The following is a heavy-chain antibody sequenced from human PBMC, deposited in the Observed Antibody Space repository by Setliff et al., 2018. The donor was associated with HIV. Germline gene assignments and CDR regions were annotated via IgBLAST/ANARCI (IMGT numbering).Heavy chain of an antibody. V-gene: IGHV3-9*03. CDR3: AKAQGDYYDSSGYLDAFDI. Sequence: PGGSLRLSCAASGFTFDDYAMHWVRQAPGKGLEWVSGISWNSGSIGYADSVNGRFTISRDNAKNSLYLQMNSLRAEDMALYYCAKAQGDYYDSSGYLDAFDIWGQGTMVTVSS. J-gene: IGHJ3*02. D-gene: IGHD3-22*01. CDR1: GFTFDDYA. CDR2: ISWNSGSI.